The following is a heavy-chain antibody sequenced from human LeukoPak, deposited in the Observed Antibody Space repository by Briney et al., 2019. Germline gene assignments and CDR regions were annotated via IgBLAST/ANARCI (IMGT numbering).Heavy chain of an antibody. CDR2: ISAGGGST. CDR1: GFTFSSYA. Sequence: GGSQRLSCAASGFTFSSYAMTWVRQAPGKGLEWVSSISAGGGSTYYADSVKGRFTISRDNAKNSLYLQMNSLRAEGTAVYYCARESTRDRPGSWGQGTLVTVSS. D-gene: IGHD5/OR15-5a*01. J-gene: IGHJ5*02. CDR3: ARESTRDRPGS. V-gene: IGHV3-23*01.